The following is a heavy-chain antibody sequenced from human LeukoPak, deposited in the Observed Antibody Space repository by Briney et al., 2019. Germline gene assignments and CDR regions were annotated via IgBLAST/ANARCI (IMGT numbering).Heavy chain of an antibody. V-gene: IGHV3-21*01. CDR2: ISTSSYYI. Sequence: PGGSLRLSCAASGFTFSSYTMNWVRQAPGKGLEWVSSISTSSYYIYYADSVKGRFTISRDNAKNSLYLQMNSLRAEDTAVYYCARDRGNRFLEWVFGYWGQGTLVTVSS. D-gene: IGHD3-3*01. J-gene: IGHJ4*02. CDR1: GFTFSSYT. CDR3: ARDRGNRFLEWVFGY.